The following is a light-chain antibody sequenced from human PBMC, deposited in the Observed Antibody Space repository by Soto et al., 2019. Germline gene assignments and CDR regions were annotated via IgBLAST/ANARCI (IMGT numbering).Light chain of an antibody. CDR3: ATWDDNLNVVL. Sequence: QSVLPQPPSLSGTPGQRVTISCSGNSSNIGYNYVSWYQQLPGTAPKLLIYSSNQRPSGVPDRFSASKSGTSASLAISGLRSDDEADYYCATWDDNLNVVLFGGGTKLTVL. V-gene: IGLV1-47*02. CDR2: SSN. J-gene: IGLJ3*02. CDR1: SSNIGYNY.